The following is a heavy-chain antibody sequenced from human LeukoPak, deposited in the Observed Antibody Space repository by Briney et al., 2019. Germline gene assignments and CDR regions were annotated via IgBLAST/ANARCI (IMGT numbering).Heavy chain of an antibody. CDR1: GGSISSYY. J-gene: IGHJ4*02. Sequence: PPETLSLTCTVSGGSISSYYWSWIRQPPGKGLEWIGYIYYSGSTNYNPSLKSRVTISVDTSKNQFSLKLSSVTAADTAVYYCARSLYDSSGYYFDYWGQGTLVTVSS. CDR2: IYYSGST. D-gene: IGHD3-22*01. CDR3: ARSLYDSSGYYFDY. V-gene: IGHV4-59*08.